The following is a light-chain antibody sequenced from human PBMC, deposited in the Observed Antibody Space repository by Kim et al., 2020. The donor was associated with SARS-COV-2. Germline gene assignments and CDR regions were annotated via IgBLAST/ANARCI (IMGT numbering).Light chain of an antibody. CDR3: QQYLSSPLT. J-gene: IGKJ5*01. Sequence: DIVMTQSPDSLTVSLGERAAINCKSSQSILQTSSKKNYLAWYQQKPGQPPKLLFYCASTRESWVPDRFSGSGSGTDFTLTISSLQAEDVSVYYCQQYLSSPLTFGQGTRLEIK. CDR2: CAS. CDR1: QSILQTSSKKNY. V-gene: IGKV4-1*01.